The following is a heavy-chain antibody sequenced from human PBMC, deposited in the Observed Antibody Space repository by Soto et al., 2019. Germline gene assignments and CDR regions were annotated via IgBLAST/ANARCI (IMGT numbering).Heavy chain of an antibody. J-gene: IGHJ4*02. CDR2: IYHGST. CDR3: ARAGGLGAVAVDY. Sequence: QLQLQESGSGLVKPSQTLSLTCAVSGGAISSGGYSWSWIRQPPGKGLEWIGYIYHGSTYYNPSLTRRITISVDRSTNQFSLKLSSVTAADTAVYFCARAGGLGAVAVDYWCPGTLVTVSS. CDR1: GGAISSGGYS. V-gene: IGHV4-30-2*01. D-gene: IGHD6-19*01.